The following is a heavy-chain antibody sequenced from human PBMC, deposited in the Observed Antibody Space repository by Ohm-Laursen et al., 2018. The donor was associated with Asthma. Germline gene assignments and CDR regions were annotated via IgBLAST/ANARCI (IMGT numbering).Heavy chain of an antibody. Sequence: SLRLSCAASGFSVSRHFMNWIRQGPEKGLEWVSDIYPGGATFYADSVKGRFTISRDDSKNTLNLQMSSLRGDDTAVYYCARESGIHDAFDIWGQGTIVTVSS. CDR2: IYPGGAT. D-gene: IGHD6-13*01. V-gene: IGHV3-53*01. CDR3: ARESGIHDAFDI. CDR1: GFSVSRHF. J-gene: IGHJ3*02.